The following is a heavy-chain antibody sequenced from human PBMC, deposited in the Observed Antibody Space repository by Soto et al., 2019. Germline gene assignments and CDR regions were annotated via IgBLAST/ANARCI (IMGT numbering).Heavy chain of an antibody. Sequence: PSETLYITCTVSGGSTSSGGYYWSWIRQHPGKGLEWIGYIYYSGSTYYNPSLKSRVTISVDTSKNQFSLKLRSVTAADTAVYYCATDGYKYWYFDLWGRGTLVTVS. J-gene: IGHJ2*01. CDR2: IYYSGST. CDR1: GGSTSSGGYY. D-gene: IGHD6-25*01. CDR3: ATDGYKYWYFDL. V-gene: IGHV4-31*03.